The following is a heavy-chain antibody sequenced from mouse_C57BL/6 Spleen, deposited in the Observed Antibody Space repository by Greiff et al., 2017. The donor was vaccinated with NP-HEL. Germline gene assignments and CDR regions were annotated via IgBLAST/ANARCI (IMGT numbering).Heavy chain of an antibody. Sequence: VQLQQSGAELARPGASVKLSCKASGYTFTSYGISWVKQRPGQGLEWIGEIYPRSGNTYYNEKFKGKATLTADKSSSTAYMELRSLTSEDSAVYFCARNYDGYYEGYAMDYWGQGTSVTVSS. CDR2: IYPRSGNT. V-gene: IGHV1-81*01. J-gene: IGHJ4*01. CDR1: GYTFTSYG. CDR3: ARNYDGYYEGYAMDY. D-gene: IGHD2-3*01.